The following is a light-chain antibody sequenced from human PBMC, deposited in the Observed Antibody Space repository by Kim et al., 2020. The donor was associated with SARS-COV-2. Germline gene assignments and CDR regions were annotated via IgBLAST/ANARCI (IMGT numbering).Light chain of an antibody. CDR3: LQHNNYPPT. V-gene: IGKV1-17*01. Sequence: DIQMTQSPSSLSASVGDRVTITCRASQGIGNDLGWYQQKPGKAPTRLIYSVFKLQSGVPSRFSGSGSGTDFTLTISCLQPEDVATYYCLQHNNYPPTFGEGTKVDIK. CDR1: QGIGND. CDR2: SVF. J-gene: IGKJ4*01.